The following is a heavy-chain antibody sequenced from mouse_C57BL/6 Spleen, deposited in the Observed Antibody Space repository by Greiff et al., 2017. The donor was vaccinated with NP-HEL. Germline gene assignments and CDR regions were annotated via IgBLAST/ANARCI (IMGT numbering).Heavy chain of an antibody. CDR2: INPNYGTT. CDR3: ARRGIYYDYDGFAY. Sequence: EVKLMESGPELVKPGASVKISCKASGYSFTDYNMNWVKQSNGKSLEWIGVINPNYGTTSYNQKFKGKATLTVDQSSSTAYMQLNSLTSEDSAVYYCARRGIYYDYDGFAYWGQGTLVTVSA. V-gene: IGHV1-39*01. D-gene: IGHD2-4*01. J-gene: IGHJ3*01. CDR1: GYSFTDYN.